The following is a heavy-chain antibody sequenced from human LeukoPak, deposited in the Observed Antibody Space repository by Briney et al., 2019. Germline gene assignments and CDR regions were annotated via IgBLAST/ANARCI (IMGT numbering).Heavy chain of an antibody. J-gene: IGHJ4*02. Sequence: GRSLRLSCAASGFTVSSNYMSWVHQAPGKGLEWVSVIYSGGRTYYADSVKGRFTITISRDNSENTLYLQMSYLRAEDTAMYYCARDPGPTGGRYFDSWGQGTLVTVSS. CDR1: GFTVSSNY. V-gene: IGHV3-53*01. CDR2: IYSGGRT. D-gene: IGHD4-17*01. CDR3: ARDPGPTGGRYFDS.